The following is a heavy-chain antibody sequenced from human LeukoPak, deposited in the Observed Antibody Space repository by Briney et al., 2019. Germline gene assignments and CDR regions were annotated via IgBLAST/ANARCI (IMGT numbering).Heavy chain of an antibody. D-gene: IGHD6-13*01. V-gene: IGHV3-23*01. CDR2: ISGSGDST. CDR1: GFTFSSYA. Sequence: GGSLRLSCAASGFTFSSYAMSWVRQAPGKGLEWVSAISGSGDSTYYGDSVKGRFTISRDNSKNTLYLQMNSLRAEDTAVYYCAKTRPLDSSSWSHGDYWGQGTLATVSS. CDR3: AKTRPLDSSSWSHGDY. J-gene: IGHJ4*02.